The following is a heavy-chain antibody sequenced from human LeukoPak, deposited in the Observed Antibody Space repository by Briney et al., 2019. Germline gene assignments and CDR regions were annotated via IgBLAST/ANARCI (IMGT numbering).Heavy chain of an antibody. CDR3: ARDHGWSGYFDC. Sequence: GGSLRLSCTASGFTGSGFSFGDYPMSWFRQAPGKGLEWVSYITGSGSSIYYADSVKGRFTISRDNANNSLYLQMNSLRAEDTAVYYCARDHGWSGYFDCWGQGTLVTVSS. V-gene: IGHV3-48*03. CDR2: ITGSGSSI. J-gene: IGHJ4*02. D-gene: IGHD3-3*01. CDR1: GFTGSGFSFGDYP.